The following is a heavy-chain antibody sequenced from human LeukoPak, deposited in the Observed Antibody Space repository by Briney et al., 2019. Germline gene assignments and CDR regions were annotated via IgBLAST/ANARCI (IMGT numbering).Heavy chain of an antibody. CDR3: VRGYSFGPYGMDV. D-gene: IGHD2-15*01. CDR1: GVPFSSYA. Sequence: PGGSLRLSCSASGVPFSSYAMHWVRQAPGQGLEYVSAISDSGGSTYYADSVKGRFTISRDNSKNTLYLQMSSLRAEDTAVYFCVRGYSFGPYGMDVWGQGTTVTVSS. J-gene: IGHJ6*02. CDR2: ISDSGGST. V-gene: IGHV3-64D*09.